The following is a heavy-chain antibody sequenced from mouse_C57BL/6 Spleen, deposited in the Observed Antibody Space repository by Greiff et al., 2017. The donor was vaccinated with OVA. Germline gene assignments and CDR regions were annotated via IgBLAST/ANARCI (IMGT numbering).Heavy chain of an antibody. Sequence: VHVKQSGPELVKPGASVKMSCKASGYTFTDYNMHWVKQSHGKSLEWIGYINPNNGGTSYNQKFKGKATLTVNKSSSTAYMELRSLTSEDSAVYYCARKGETYFDVWGTGTTVTVSS. CDR3: ARKGETYFDV. V-gene: IGHV1-22*01. J-gene: IGHJ1*03. CDR1: GYTFTDYN. CDR2: INPNNGGT.